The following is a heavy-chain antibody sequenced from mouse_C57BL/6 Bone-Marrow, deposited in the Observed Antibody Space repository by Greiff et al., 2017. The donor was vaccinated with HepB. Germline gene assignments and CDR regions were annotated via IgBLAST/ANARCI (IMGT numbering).Heavy chain of an antibody. Sequence: EVKLQESGGGLVQPGGSLKLSCAASGFTFSDYYMYWVRQTPEKRLEWVAYISNGGGSTYYPDTVKGRFTISRDNAKNTLYLQMSRLKSEDTAMYYCARHYYGSSPWGQGTSVTVSS. CDR3: ARHYYGSSP. J-gene: IGHJ4*01. V-gene: IGHV5-12*01. CDR1: GFTFSDYY. D-gene: IGHD1-1*01. CDR2: ISNGGGST.